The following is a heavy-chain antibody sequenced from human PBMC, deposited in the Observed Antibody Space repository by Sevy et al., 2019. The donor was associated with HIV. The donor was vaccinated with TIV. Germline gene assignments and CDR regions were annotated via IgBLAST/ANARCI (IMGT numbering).Heavy chain of an antibody. Sequence: GGSLRLSCVASGFIFSTXXXXXXXXXPGKGLGGVAFLWYDGINKDYADSVKGRFIISRDNSKNTMYLEMDSLRAEDTAVYYCARDSRNGLDPWGQGALVTVSS. D-gene: IGHD2-8*01. CDR1: GFIFSTXX. CDR2: LWYDGINK. V-gene: IGHV3-33*01. CDR3: ARDSRNGLDP. J-gene: IGHJ5*02.